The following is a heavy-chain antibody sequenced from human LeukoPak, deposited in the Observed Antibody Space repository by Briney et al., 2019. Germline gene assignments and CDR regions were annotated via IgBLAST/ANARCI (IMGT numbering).Heavy chain of an antibody. V-gene: IGHV4-38-2*02. D-gene: IGHD3-10*01. CDR3: ARDTGLLWFGKGFDP. J-gene: IGHJ5*02. Sequence: TSETLSLTCTVSGYSISSGYYWGWIRQPPGKGLEWIGSIYHSGSTYYNPSLKSRVTISVDTSKNQFSLKLSSVTAADTAVYYCARDTGLLWFGKGFDPWGQGTLVTVSS. CDR2: IYHSGST. CDR1: GYSISSGYY.